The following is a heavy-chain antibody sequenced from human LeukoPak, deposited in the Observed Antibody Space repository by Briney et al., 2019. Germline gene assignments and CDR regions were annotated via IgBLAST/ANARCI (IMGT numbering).Heavy chain of an antibody. J-gene: IGHJ3*02. D-gene: IGHD5-12*01. Sequence: SVKVSCKASGGTFHSYTINWVRQAPGQGLEWMGGIIPIFAATNYAQKFQGRVTITADESTSTAYMELSSLSSEDTAVYYCASGTVASMDIWGQGTMVTVSS. CDR1: GGTFHSYT. V-gene: IGHV1-69*13. CDR2: IIPIFAAT. CDR3: ASGTVASMDI.